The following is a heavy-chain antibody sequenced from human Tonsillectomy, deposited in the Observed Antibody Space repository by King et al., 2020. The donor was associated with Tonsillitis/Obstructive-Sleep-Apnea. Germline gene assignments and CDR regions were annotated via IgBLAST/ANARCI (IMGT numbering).Heavy chain of an antibody. J-gene: IGHJ3*01. V-gene: IGHV3-11*01. CDR3: ARERRGSSSAFEV. D-gene: IGHD1-1*01. CDR2: MSSSGSAT. Sequence: VQLVESGGGVVKPGGSLKLSCVASGYNFSDYFMSWVRQAPGKGLEWISYMSSSGSATYYADSVKGRFTISRDNAKNSLHLQVNSLRVDDSAVYYCARERRGSSSAFEVWGQGALVAV. CDR1: GYNFSDYF.